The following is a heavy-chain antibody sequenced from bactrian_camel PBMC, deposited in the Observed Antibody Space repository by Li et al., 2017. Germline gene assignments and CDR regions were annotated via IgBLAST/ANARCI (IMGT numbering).Heavy chain of an antibody. Sequence: HVQLVESGGGSVQTGGSLTLSCVASGNTYSATYTGWFRQSPGKEREGVARIMAQGNTVPAVAVKGRFTISRDDAKNTLYLQMNSLKPEDTAMYYCAADLTHSSCYTWNTATYQHWGQGTQVTVS. CDR2: IMAQGNT. V-gene: IGHV3S53*01. D-gene: IGHD2*01. CDR1: GNTYSATY. CDR3: AADLTHSSCYTWNTATYQH. J-gene: IGHJ4*01.